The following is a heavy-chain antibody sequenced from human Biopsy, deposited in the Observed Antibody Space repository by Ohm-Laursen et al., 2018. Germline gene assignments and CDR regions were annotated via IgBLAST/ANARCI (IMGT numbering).Heavy chain of an antibody. CDR1: GFDFRNYD. D-gene: IGHD4-17*01. J-gene: IGHJ4*02. CDR3: AKYQLPATATSILDY. Sequence: SLRLSCTATGFDFRNYDLTWIRQAPGKGLEWVASLAFSSGRTYYADSVKGRFTISRDDSQNTLYLQMDSLRVADTAVYHCAKYQLPATATSILDYWGQGALVTVS. CDR2: LAFSSGRT. V-gene: IGHV3-23*01.